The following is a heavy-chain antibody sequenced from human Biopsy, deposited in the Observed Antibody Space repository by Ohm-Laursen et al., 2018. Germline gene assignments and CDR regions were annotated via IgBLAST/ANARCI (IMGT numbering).Heavy chain of an antibody. CDR3: ALAAAQTVTHFDY. D-gene: IGHD4-17*01. V-gene: IGHV3-23*01. CDR2: ISGNSDII. CDR1: GFTFSPYA. J-gene: IGHJ4*02. Sequence: SLRLSCAAPGFTFSPYAMTWFRQAPGKGLEWVSTISGNSDIIYDTDSVKGRFTISRDNSKNTLYLQMNSLRADDTAVYYCALAAAQTVTHFDYWGQGTLVTVSS.